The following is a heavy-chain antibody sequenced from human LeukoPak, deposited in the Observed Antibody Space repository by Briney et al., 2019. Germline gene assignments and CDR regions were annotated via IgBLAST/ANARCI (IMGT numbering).Heavy chain of an antibody. CDR3: ARVSGSSGWDWFDP. Sequence: PSEPLSLPCPVSGGSISSYYWSWVRQPPGEGLEWIGYIYYSGSTNYNPSLKSRVTISVDTSKNQFSLKLSSVTAADTAVYYCARVSGSSGWDWFDPWGQGTLVTVSS. J-gene: IGHJ5*02. V-gene: IGHV4-59*01. D-gene: IGHD6-19*01. CDR1: GGSISSYY. CDR2: IYYSGST.